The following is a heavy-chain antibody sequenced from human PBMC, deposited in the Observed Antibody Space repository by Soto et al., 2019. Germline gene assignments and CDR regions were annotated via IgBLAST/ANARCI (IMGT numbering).Heavy chain of an antibody. D-gene: IGHD3-22*01. CDR1: GDSIGTGGYY. J-gene: IGHJ4*02. CDR2: IHYSGST. V-gene: IGHV4-31*03. CDR3: ATNHDDISGRAPLLFDS. Sequence: QVQPQESGPGLVKPSQTLSLTCTVSGDSIGTGGYYWDWIRQHPGKGPEWIGYIHYSGSTYYNPSLKSRLTISLDTSKNQFSLHLSSVIAAATAVYYCATNHDDISGRAPLLFDSWGKGTLVTVSS.